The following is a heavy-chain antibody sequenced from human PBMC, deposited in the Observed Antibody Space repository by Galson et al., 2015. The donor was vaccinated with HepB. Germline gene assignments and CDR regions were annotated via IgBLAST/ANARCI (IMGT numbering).Heavy chain of an antibody. V-gene: IGHV3-74*01. Sequence: SLRLGCAASGFSFSSYWMHWVRQVPGKGLVWVSRINSDGSDTTYADSVKGRFTISRDNAKNTLNLQMNSLRVEDTGVYYCGRRAAGTIGYAPMGYWGQGTLVSVSS. J-gene: IGHJ4*02. D-gene: IGHD5-18*01. CDR3: GRRAAGTIGYAPMGY. CDR1: GFSFSSYW. CDR2: INSDGSDT.